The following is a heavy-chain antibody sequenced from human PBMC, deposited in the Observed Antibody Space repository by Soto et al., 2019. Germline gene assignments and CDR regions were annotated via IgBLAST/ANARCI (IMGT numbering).Heavy chain of an antibody. CDR1: GGSISSYY. Sequence: SETLSLTCTVSGGSISSYYWSWIRQPPGKGLEWIGYIYYSGSTNYNPSLKSRVTISVDTSKNQFSLKLSSVTAADTAVYYCARSGSSSWYRHYYYGMDVWGQGTTVTVSS. D-gene: IGHD6-13*01. CDR3: ARSGSSSWYRHYYYGMDV. CDR2: IYYSGST. J-gene: IGHJ6*02. V-gene: IGHV4-59*01.